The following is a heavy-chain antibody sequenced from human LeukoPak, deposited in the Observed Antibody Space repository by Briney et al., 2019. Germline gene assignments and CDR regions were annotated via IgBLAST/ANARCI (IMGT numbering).Heavy chain of an antibody. CDR2: IYYSGST. Sequence: PSETLSLTCTVSGGSISGYYASWIRQPPGKGLEWIGYIYYSGSTNYNTSLRSRVTISVDTSKAQSSLKLSSVTAADTALYYCARRAVVGNTGYYFDYWGQGTLVTVSS. CDR1: GGSISGYY. D-gene: IGHD6-19*01. V-gene: IGHV4-59*01. J-gene: IGHJ4*02. CDR3: ARRAVVGNTGYYFDY.